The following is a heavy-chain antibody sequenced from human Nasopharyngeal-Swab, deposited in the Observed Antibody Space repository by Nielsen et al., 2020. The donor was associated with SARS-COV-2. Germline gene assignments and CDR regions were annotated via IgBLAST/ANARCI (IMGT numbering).Heavy chain of an antibody. CDR1: GYSFSSSW. CDR3: ARLHFPSGPFDY. CDR2: IYPYDSNT. V-gene: IGHV5-51*01. Sequence: GESLKTSCKGSGYSFSSSWIGWVRQMPGKGLEWMGLIYPYDSNTRYSPSFQGQVTISPDKSISTTYLQWSSLKDSDTAMYYCARLHFPSGPFDYWGQGTLVTVSS. D-gene: IGHD6-19*01. J-gene: IGHJ4*02.